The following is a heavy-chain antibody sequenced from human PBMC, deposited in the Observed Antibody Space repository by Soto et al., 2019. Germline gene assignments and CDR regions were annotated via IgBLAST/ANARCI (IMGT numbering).Heavy chain of an antibody. CDR3: AANGRDGYNYHYYYGMDV. D-gene: IGHD5-12*01. CDR2: IIPIFGTA. CDR1: GGTFSSYA. Sequence: SVKVSCKASGGTFSSYAISWVRQAPGQGLEWMGGIIPIFGTANYAQKFQGRVTITADESTSTAYMELSSLRSEDTAVYYCAANGRDGYNYHYYYGMDVWGQGTTVTVSS. J-gene: IGHJ6*02. V-gene: IGHV1-69*13.